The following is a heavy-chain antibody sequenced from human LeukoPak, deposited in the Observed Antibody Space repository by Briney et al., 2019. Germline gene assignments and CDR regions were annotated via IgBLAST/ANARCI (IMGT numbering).Heavy chain of an antibody. CDR1: GFTFSSYA. V-gene: IGHV3-30-3*01. CDR3: ARSSSSSVHYYYYYYMDV. Sequence: GGSLRLSCAASGFTFSSYAMHWVRQAPGKGLEWVAVISYDGSNKYYADSVKGRFTISRDNSKNTLYLQMNSLRAEDTAVYYCARSSSSSVHYYYYYYMDVWGKGTTVTVSS. CDR2: ISYDGSNK. J-gene: IGHJ6*03. D-gene: IGHD6-6*01.